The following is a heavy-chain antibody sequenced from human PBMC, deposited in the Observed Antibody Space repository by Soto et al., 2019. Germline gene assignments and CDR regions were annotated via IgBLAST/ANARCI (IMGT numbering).Heavy chain of an antibody. D-gene: IGHD3-22*01. CDR3: ARVQAGAYYQVYYGMDV. J-gene: IGHJ6*02. CDR1: GGTISNYA. V-gene: IGHV1-69*11. Sequence: QVQLVQSGAEVKKPGSSVKVSCKASGGTISNYAISWVRQAPGQGLECVGGIIPSLGTANYAQKFQGRVTSTADESTGTAYMELSSLRSEDTAVYYCARVQAGAYYQVYYGMDVWGQGTTVTVSS. CDR2: IIPSLGTA.